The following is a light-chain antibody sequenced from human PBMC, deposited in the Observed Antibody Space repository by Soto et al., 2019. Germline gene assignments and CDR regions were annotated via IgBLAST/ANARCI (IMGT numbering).Light chain of an antibody. Sequence: QSALTQPPSASGSPGQSVTISCTGTSSDVGLYNFVSWYQQHPGEAPKLTIYDVTKRPSGVPDRFSGSKSGNTASLTVSGLQAEDEADYFCAAWGDRLNTWVFGGGTKLTVL. V-gene: IGLV2-8*01. CDR2: DVT. CDR3: AAWGDRLNTWV. J-gene: IGLJ3*02. CDR1: SSDVGLYNF.